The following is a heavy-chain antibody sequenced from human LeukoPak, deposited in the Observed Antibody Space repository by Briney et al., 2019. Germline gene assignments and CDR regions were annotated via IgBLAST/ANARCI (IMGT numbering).Heavy chain of an antibody. Sequence: GASVKVSCKASGYTFTSYGISWVRQAPGQGLEWMGWISAYNGNTNYAQKLQGRVTMTTDTSTSTAYMELRSLRSDDTAVYYCARTNYSGYERRYYMDVWGKETTVTVPS. J-gene: IGHJ6*03. CDR2: ISAYNGNT. CDR3: ARTNYSGYERRYYMDV. V-gene: IGHV1-18*01. D-gene: IGHD5-12*01. CDR1: GYTFTSYG.